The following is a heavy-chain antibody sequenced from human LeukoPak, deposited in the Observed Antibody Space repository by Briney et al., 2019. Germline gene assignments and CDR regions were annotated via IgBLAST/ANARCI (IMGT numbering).Heavy chain of an antibody. Sequence: VASVKVSCKASGYTFTGYYMHWVRQAPGQGLEWMGWINPNSGGTNYAQKFQGRVTMTRDTSISTAYMELSRLRSDDTAVYYCARDRPWLVKIGAFDIWGQGTMVTVSS. CDR2: INPNSGGT. V-gene: IGHV1-2*02. D-gene: IGHD6-19*01. J-gene: IGHJ3*02. CDR1: GYTFTGYY. CDR3: ARDRPWLVKIGAFDI.